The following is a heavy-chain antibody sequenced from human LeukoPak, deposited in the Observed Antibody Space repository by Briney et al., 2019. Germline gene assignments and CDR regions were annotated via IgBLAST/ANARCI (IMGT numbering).Heavy chain of an antibody. D-gene: IGHD1-1*01. CDR1: GFSITNYA. J-gene: IGHJ4*02. Sequence: GRSLRLSCAASGFSITNYAIHWVRQAPGRGLEWVAVISYHGSSQYYADSVKGRFTISRDTLKNTVILQMFSLRPEDTGFYYCARAGPNDHRFDYWGQGTLVTVSS. CDR3: ARAGPNDHRFDY. V-gene: IGHV3-30-3*01. CDR2: ISYHGSSQ.